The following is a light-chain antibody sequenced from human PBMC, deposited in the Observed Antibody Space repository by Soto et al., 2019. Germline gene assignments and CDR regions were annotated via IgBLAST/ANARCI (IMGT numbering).Light chain of an antibody. Sequence: EVVLTQSPGTLSLSPGERATLSCRASQSVSSSYLAWYQQKPGQAPRLLIYGASSRATGIPDRFSGSGSRTDFTLTISRLEPEDFAVYYCQQYGISPGLFTFGPGTKVDIK. CDR2: GAS. V-gene: IGKV3-20*01. CDR3: QQYGISPGLFT. CDR1: QSVSSSY. J-gene: IGKJ3*01.